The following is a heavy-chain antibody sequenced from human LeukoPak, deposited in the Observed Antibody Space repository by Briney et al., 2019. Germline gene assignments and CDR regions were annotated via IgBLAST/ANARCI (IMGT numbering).Heavy chain of an antibody. D-gene: IGHD5-12*01. CDR3: AREDSYSGYEGGFDY. CDR2: ISYDGSNK. V-gene: IGHV3-30*03. J-gene: IGHJ4*02. Sequence: GGSLRLSCVASGFTFSSYAMHWVRQAPGRGLEWVAVISYDGSNKFYVDSVKGRFTISRDNSKNTLYLQMNSLRAEDTAVYYCAREDSYSGYEGGFDYWGQGTLVTVSS. CDR1: GFTFSSYA.